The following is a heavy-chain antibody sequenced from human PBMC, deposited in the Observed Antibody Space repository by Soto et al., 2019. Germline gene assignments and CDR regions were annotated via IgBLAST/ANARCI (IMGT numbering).Heavy chain of an antibody. CDR1: GYTFTSSG. V-gene: IGHV1-18*01. CDR2: ISTYNGDT. Sequence: QVQLVQSGAEVRKPGASVKVSCKASGYTFTSSGISWLRQAPGQGLEWMGWISTYNGDTNDAPKFQDRVTMTIDRSTSTAYMELRSLRSDDAAVYYCARAGAAAYYYYGMDVWGQGTRVTVSS. CDR3: ARAGAAAYYYYGMDV. J-gene: IGHJ6*02. D-gene: IGHD2-15*01.